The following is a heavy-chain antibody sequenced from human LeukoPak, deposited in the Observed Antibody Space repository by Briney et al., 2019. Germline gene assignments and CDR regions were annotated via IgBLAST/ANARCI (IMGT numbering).Heavy chain of an antibody. V-gene: IGHV4-61*02. CDR3: ARAYERFGVSWFDP. D-gene: IGHD3-10*01. J-gene: IGHJ5*02. CDR1: SGSISSGNYY. Sequence: SETLSLTCTVSSGSISSGNYYWSWLRQPAGKGLQWLGRIYTSGSTNYNPSLKSRVTMSVDTSKNQFSLKVSSVTAADTAVYYCARAYERFGVSWFDPWGQGTLVIVSS. CDR2: IYTSGST.